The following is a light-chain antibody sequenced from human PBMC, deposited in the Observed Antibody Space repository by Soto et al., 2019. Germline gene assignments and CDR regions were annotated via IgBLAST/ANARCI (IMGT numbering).Light chain of an antibody. CDR1: QSISSW. J-gene: IGKJ1*01. Sequence: DLQMTQSPSTLSASVGDRVTITCRASQSISSWLAWYQQKPGKAPKLLIYAASGLASGVPSRFSGSVSGTEFTLTISSLQPDDFATYYCQRYDTYSWTFGQGTKVEIK. CDR3: QRYDTYSWT. V-gene: IGKV1-5*03. CDR2: AAS.